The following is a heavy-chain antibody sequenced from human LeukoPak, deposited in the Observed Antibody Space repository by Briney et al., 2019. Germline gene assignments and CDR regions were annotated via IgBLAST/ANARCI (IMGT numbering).Heavy chain of an antibody. CDR1: GFSFNRYS. J-gene: IGHJ4*02. CDR3: ARDQGSYTDYEVDY. V-gene: IGHV3-21*01. CDR2: ISSSGSFI. Sequence: PGGSLRLSCVPSGFSFNRYSMNWVRQAPGKGLEWVSFISSSGSFIYYEDSVKGRFIITRDNAKNSLFLQLNSLRAEDTGVYYCARDQGSYTDYEVDYWGQGTLVTVSS. D-gene: IGHD5-12*01.